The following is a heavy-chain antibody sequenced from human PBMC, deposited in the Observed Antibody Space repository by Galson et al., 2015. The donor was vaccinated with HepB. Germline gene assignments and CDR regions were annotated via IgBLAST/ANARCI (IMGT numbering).Heavy chain of an antibody. V-gene: IGHV1-3*01. CDR1: GYAFTHYS. CDR2: INAGDGDT. Sequence: SVNVSCKPSGYAFTHYSIHWVRQPPAQRLEWMGWINAGDGDTKHSQKFQGIVTIITDTSPSTAYMDVSSLRSDYTAVYYCAVGRAFDIWGQGTMVTVSS. D-gene: IGHD1-26*01. CDR3: AVGRAFDI. J-gene: IGHJ3*02.